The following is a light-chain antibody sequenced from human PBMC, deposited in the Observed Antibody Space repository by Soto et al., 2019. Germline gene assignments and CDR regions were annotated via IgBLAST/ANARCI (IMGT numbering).Light chain of an antibody. Sequence: EVVMTQSPATLSVSPGERATLSCRASQTVRDNLGWYQQKPVQPPRLLIYGATTRATGIPARFSGSGSGTEFTLTISSVQAEDVAVYYCHQYYDSPLTFGQGTRLEIK. CDR3: HQYYDSPLT. CDR1: QTVRDN. J-gene: IGKJ5*01. CDR2: GAT. V-gene: IGKV3D-15*01.